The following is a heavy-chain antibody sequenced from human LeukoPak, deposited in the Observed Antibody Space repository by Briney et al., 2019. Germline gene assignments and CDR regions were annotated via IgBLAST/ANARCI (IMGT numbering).Heavy chain of an antibody. CDR3: ASNHYYDSSGSHPLDY. CDR2: IIPILGIA. V-gene: IGHV1-69*02. CDR1: GGTFSSYT. D-gene: IGHD3-22*01. J-gene: IGHJ4*02. Sequence: SVKVSCKASGGTFSSYTISWVRQAPGQGLEWMGRIIPILGIANYAQKFQGRVTITADKSTSTAYMELSSLRSEDTAVYYCASNHYYDSSGSHPLDYWGQGTLVTVSS.